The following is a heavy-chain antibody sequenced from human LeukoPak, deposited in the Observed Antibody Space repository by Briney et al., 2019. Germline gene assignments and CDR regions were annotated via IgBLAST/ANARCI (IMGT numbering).Heavy chain of an antibody. CDR2: IIPILGIA. CDR1: GGTFSSYT. V-gene: IGHV1-69*02. Sequence: SVKVSCKASGGTFSSYTISWVRQAPGQGLEWMGRIIPILGIANYAQKFQGRVTITADKSTRTAYMELSSLRPEDTAVYYCARWHYYGSGSYDWFDPWGQGTLVTVS. D-gene: IGHD3-10*01. J-gene: IGHJ5*02. CDR3: ARWHYYGSGSYDWFDP.